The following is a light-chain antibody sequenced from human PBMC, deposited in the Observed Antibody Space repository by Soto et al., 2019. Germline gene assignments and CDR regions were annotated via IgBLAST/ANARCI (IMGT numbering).Light chain of an antibody. CDR3: QQDNSYFFT. J-gene: IGKJ4*01. Sequence: DIQMTQSPSTLSASVGDRVTITCRASQSISNWLAWYQQKPGKAPKLLIYKASSLESGVPSRFSGSGAGTEFTLTISSLQPDDFATYYGQQDNSYFFTVGGGTKVEIK. CDR2: KAS. V-gene: IGKV1-5*03. CDR1: QSISNW.